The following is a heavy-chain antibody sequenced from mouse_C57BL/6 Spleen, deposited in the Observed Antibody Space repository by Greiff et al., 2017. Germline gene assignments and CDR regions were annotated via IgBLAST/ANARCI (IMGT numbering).Heavy chain of an antibody. CDR2: IYPGGGYT. J-gene: IGHJ2*01. CDR3: ARQNGNSYYFDY. Sequence: VKLMESGAELVRPGTSVKMSCKASGYTFTNYWIGWAKQRPGHGLEWIGDIYPGGGYTNYNEKFKGKATLTADKSSSTAYMQFSSLTSEDSAIYYCARQNGNSYYFDYWGQGTTLTVSS. D-gene: IGHD2-1*01. V-gene: IGHV1-63*01. CDR1: GYTFTNYW.